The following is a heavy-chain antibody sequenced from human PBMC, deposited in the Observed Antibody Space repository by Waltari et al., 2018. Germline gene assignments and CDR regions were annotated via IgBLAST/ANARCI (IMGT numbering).Heavy chain of an antibody. CDR1: GGSISSGAYY. D-gene: IGHD3-16*02. J-gene: IGHJ4*02. Sequence: QVQLPESGPGLVKPSQTLSLTCTVSGGSISSGAYYWSWIRHHPGKGLEWLGYIYSIGSTDYNPSLESRITRSLDTSKNQFSLKLSSVTAADTAVYYCARGVLGDLSPYFDYWGQGILVTVSS. CDR3: ARGVLGDLSPYFDY. CDR2: IYSIGST. V-gene: IGHV4-31*03.